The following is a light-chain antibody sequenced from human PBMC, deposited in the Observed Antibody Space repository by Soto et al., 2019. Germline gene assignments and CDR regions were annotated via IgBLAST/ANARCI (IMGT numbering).Light chain of an antibody. CDR2: GAS. Sequence: EIVMTQSPATLSVSPGERATLSCRASQSVRHNLAWYQQKPGQAPRLLIYGASTRATDIPARFSDSGSGTEFTLTISSLQSEDFAVYYCQQSNNWPYTFGQATKVDIK. CDR1: QSVRHN. J-gene: IGKJ2*01. CDR3: QQSNNWPYT. V-gene: IGKV3-15*01.